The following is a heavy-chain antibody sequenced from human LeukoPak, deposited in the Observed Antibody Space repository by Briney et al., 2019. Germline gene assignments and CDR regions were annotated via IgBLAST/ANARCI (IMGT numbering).Heavy chain of an antibody. Sequence: GGSLRLSCAASGFTVITNDMTWVRQAPGKGLEWISALYSDGNTKYADSVQGRFTISRDNSKNTLYLEMNSLSPDDTAVYYCARGVEPLAANTLAYWGQGTLVTVSS. V-gene: IGHV3-53*01. CDR3: ARGVEPLAANTLAY. J-gene: IGHJ4*02. CDR1: GFTVITND. D-gene: IGHD1-14*01. CDR2: LYSDGNT.